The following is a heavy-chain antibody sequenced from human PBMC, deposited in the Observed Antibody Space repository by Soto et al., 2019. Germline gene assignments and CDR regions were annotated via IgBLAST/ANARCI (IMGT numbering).Heavy chain of an antibody. D-gene: IGHD3-10*01. J-gene: IGHJ4*02. CDR1: GGSINSYL. Sequence: SETLSLTCSVSGGSINSYLWSWIRQPAGKGLEWIGRVYSSGTTDYNPSLNSRATLSVETSKNQFSLKLSSVTAADTAVYYCARDIGSYAYGEGYWGQGIQVTVSS. CDR3: ARDIGSYAYGEGY. CDR2: VYSSGTT. V-gene: IGHV4-4*07.